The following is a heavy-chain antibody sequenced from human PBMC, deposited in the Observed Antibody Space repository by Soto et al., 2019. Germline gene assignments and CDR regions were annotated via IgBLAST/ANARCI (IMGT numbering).Heavy chain of an antibody. J-gene: IGHJ1*01. V-gene: IGHV1-18*01. Sequence: QVQLVQSGAEVKKPGASVKVSCKASGYTFTNYGINWVRQAPGQGLEWMGWISASNGNTNYAQNLQGRVTMTTDTSTTTAYMELRSLRSEDTAVFYCTRAARDFSGSYSIYWGQGTLVTVSS. CDR1: GYTFTNYG. CDR3: TRAARDFSGSYSIY. D-gene: IGHD1-26*01. CDR2: ISASNGNT.